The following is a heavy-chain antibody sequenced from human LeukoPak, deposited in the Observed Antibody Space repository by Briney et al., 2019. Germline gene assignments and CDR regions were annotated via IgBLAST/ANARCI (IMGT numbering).Heavy chain of an antibody. CDR1: GGSISSYY. D-gene: IGHD1-26*01. V-gene: IGHV4-59*12. CDR2: IYYSGST. Sequence: SETLSLTCTVSGGSISSYYWSWIRQPPGKGLEWIGYIYYSGSTNYNPSLKSRVTISVDTSKNQFSLKLSSVTAADTAVYYCARDRRVGATIDYWGQGTLVTVSS. J-gene: IGHJ4*02. CDR3: ARDRRVGATIDY.